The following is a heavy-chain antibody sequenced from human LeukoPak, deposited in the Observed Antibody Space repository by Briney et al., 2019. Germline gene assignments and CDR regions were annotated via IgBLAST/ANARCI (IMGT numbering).Heavy chain of an antibody. V-gene: IGHV4-4*07. Sequence: SETLSLTCTVSGGSISSYYWSWIRQPAGKGLEWIGRIYTSGSTNYNPSLKSRVTMSVDTSKNQFSLKLSSVTAADTAVYYCARVGGKGYSSSYYYYYMDVWGKGTTVGVCS. D-gene: IGHD6-6*01. CDR3: ARVGGKGYSSSYYYYYMDV. CDR1: GGSISSYY. CDR2: IYTSGST. J-gene: IGHJ6*03.